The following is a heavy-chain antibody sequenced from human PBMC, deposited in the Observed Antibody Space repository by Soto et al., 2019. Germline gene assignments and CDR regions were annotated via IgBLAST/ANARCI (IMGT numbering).Heavy chain of an antibody. CDR1: GFTFSSYW. V-gene: IGHV3-7*05. CDR2: IKQDGSEK. J-gene: IGHJ4*02. Sequence: EVQLVESGGGLVQPGGSLRLSCAASGFTFSSYWMSWVRQAPGKGLEWVANIKQDGSEKYYVDSVKGRFTISRDNAKNSLYLQMNSLRAEDTAVYYCARTAGSAVFSGWYKVSYFDYWGQGTLVTVSS. CDR3: ARTAGSAVFSGWYKVSYFDY. D-gene: IGHD6-19*01.